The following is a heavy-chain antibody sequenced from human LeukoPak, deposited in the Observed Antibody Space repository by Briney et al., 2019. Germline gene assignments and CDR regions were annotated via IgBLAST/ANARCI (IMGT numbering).Heavy chain of an antibody. CDR1: GGSISSGGYS. V-gene: IGHV4-30-2*01. J-gene: IGHJ3*02. D-gene: IGHD3-3*01. CDR3: ARALYYDFWSGSTDAFDI. Sequence: SQTLSLTCAVSGGSISSGGYSWSWIRQPPGKGLEWIGYIYHSGSTYYNPSLKSRVTISVDRSKNQFSLKLSSATAADTAVYYCARALYYDFWSGSTDAFDIWGQGTMVTVSS. CDR2: IYHSGST.